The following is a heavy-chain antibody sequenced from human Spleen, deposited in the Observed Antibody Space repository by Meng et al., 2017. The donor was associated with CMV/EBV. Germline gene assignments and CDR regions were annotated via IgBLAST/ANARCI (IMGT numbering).Heavy chain of an antibody. Sequence: SETLSLTCTVSGASISSSSYFWAWIRQSPGKGLEWIGEINHGGSTNYNPSLKRRVTISVDTSKNQFSLRLRSVTAADTAVYYCARPPRPRVIRLLERGDPFEIWGQGTKVTVSS. J-gene: IGHJ3*02. CDR3: ARPPRPRVIRLLERGDPFEI. CDR2: INHGGST. V-gene: IGHV4-39*07. D-gene: IGHD3-3*01. CDR1: GASISSSSYF.